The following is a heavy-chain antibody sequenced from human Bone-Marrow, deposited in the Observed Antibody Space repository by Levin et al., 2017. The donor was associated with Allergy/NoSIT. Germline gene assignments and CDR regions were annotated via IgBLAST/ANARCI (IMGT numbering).Heavy chain of an antibody. Sequence: SETLSLTCTVSGGSISSSSFYWGWIRQPPGKGLEWIGSIYYSGSTYYNPSLKSRVTISVDTSKNQFSLKLSSVTAADTAVYYCARDIVVVVAATLGLRFGDYGMDVWGQGTTVTVSS. V-gene: IGHV4-39*01. CDR1: GGSISSSSFY. CDR2: IYYSGST. CDR3: ARDIVVVVAATLGLRFGDYGMDV. J-gene: IGHJ6*02. D-gene: IGHD2-15*01.